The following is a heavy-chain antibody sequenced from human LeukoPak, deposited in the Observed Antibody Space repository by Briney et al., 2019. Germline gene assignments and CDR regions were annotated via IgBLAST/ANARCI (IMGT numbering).Heavy chain of an antibody. CDR2: INAGNGNT. CDR1: VYTFTSYA. J-gene: IGHJ3*02. CDR3: ASDYGDYVHDAFDI. Sequence: ASVKVSCKASVYTFTSYAMHWVRQAPGQRLEWMGWINAGNGNTKYSQKFQGRVTITRDTSASTAYMELSSLRPEDTAVYYCASDYGDYVHDAFDIWGQGTMVTVSS. D-gene: IGHD4-17*01. V-gene: IGHV1-3*01.